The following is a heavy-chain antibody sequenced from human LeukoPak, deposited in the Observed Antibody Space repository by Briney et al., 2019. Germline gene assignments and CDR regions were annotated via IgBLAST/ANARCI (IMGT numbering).Heavy chain of an antibody. Sequence: GRSLRLSCAASGFTFSSYGMHWVRQAPGKGLGWVAVISYDGSNKYYADSVKGRFTISRDNSKNTLYLQMNSLRAEDTAVYYCAKGLRRGSGSYVDYWGQGTLVTVSS. V-gene: IGHV3-30*18. CDR3: AKGLRRGSGSYVDY. CDR1: GFTFSSYG. J-gene: IGHJ4*02. D-gene: IGHD3-10*01. CDR2: ISYDGSNK.